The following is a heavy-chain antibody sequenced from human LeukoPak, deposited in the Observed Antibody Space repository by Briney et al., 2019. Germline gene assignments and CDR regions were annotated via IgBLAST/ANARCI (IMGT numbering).Heavy chain of an antibody. CDR2: IYYSGST. D-gene: IGHD6-19*01. V-gene: IGHV4-39*01. CDR3: ARRRTSGSLDY. Sequence: SETLSLTCTVSGGSIRSSSYYWGWIRQPPGKGLEWIGSIYYSGSTYYNPSLKSRVTISVDTSKNQFSLKLSSVTAADTAVYYCARRRTSGSLDYWGQGTLVTVSS. J-gene: IGHJ4*02. CDR1: GGSIRSSSYY.